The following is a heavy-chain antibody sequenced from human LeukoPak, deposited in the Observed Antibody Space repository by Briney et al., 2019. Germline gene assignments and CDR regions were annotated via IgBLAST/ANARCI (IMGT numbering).Heavy chain of an antibody. CDR3: ARARWELLSAFDI. CDR1: GYSINTGYY. V-gene: IGHV4-38-2*01. J-gene: IGHJ3*02. CDR2: IYYSGGT. Sequence: SETLSLTCAVPGYSINTGYYWGWIRQPPGKGLEWIGYIYYSGGTYYNPSLKSRVTISVDTSKNQFSLKLSSVTAADTAVYYCARARWELLSAFDIWGQGTMVTVSS. D-gene: IGHD1-26*01.